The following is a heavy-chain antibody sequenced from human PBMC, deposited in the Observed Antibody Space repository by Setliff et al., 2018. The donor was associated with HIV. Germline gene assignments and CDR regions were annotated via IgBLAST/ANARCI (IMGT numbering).Heavy chain of an antibody. CDR1: GFTFSSYW. Sequence: GSLRLSCAASGFTFSSYWMTWVRQAPGKGLEWVAVMNQDGSTKNYVDSAKGRFTISRDNAKNSLYLQMDSLRDDDTAGYYCARDPGWGALDIWGQGTMVTVSS. V-gene: IGHV3-7*03. CDR3: ARDPGWGALDI. CDR2: MNQDGSTK. J-gene: IGHJ3*02. D-gene: IGHD1-26*01.